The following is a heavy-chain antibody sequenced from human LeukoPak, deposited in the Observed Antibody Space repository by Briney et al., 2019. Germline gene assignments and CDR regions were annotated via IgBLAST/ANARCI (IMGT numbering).Heavy chain of an antibody. CDR3: ARSQGDMDV. J-gene: IGHJ6*03. V-gene: IGHV6-1*01. CDR2: THYSSRWYN. CDR1: GDSVSSNIAA. D-gene: IGHD1-26*01. Sequence: SQTLSLTCAISGDSVSSNIAAWNWIRHSPTRGLEWLGRTHYSSRWYNDYAVSVKSRITIYADTSKNQFSLQLNSVTPEDTAVYYCARSQGDMDVWGKGTSVTVSS.